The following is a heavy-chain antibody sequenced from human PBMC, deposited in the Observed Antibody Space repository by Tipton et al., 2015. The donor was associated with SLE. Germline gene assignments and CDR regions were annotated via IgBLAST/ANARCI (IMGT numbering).Heavy chain of an antibody. CDR1: GGSFNHYF. J-gene: IGHJ2*01. Sequence: TLSLTCTVYGGSFNHYFWTWIRQPPGMGLEWIGSIYHSGSTNYNPSLKTRVTISVDTSKNQFSLKVNSVTAGDTAVYYCARVSQDMVVTGNWYFDLWGRGTLVTVSS. V-gene: IGHV4-34*01. CDR3: ARVSQDMVVTGNWYFDL. CDR2: IYHSGST. D-gene: IGHD5-12*01.